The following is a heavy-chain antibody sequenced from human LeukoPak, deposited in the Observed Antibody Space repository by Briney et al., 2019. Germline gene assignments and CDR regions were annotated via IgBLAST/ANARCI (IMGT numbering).Heavy chain of an antibody. J-gene: IGHJ4*02. Sequence: GGSLRLSCSASGFTFINYSMNWVRQAPGKGLEWVSYISSSGSTIKYADSVKGRFTMSRDNAKNSLYLQMNSLRAEDTAVYYCAKDTDQFFPVVDYWGQGTLVTVSS. CDR2: ISSSGSTI. V-gene: IGHV3-48*04. CDR1: GFTFINYS. CDR3: AKDTDQFFPVVDY. D-gene: IGHD2-15*01.